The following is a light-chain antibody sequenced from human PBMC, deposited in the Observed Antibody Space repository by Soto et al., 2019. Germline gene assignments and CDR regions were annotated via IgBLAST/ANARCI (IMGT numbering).Light chain of an antibody. CDR2: KAS. V-gene: IGKV1-5*03. J-gene: IGKJ2*01. Sequence: DIQMTQSPSTLSASVGDRVTITCRASQSISYWLAWYQQKPGKAPNLLIYKASSLESGLPSTFSCSVSGTEFTLTITSLQPDDVATYYCRHYNTYSPPYTFGQGTKLEIK. CDR3: RHYNTYSPPYT. CDR1: QSISYW.